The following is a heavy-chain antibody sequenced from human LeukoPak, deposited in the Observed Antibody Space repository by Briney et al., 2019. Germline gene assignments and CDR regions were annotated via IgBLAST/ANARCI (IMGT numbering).Heavy chain of an antibody. J-gene: IGHJ4*02. D-gene: IGHD3-10*01. CDR2: IYSGGRT. Sequence: GGSLRLSCAASGFIVSSKYMSWVRQAPGMGLEWVSIIYSGGRTYYADSVRGRFTISRDNSKNTLYLQMNSLRVEDTAVYYCATDYGSGTYYTLDYWGQGTLVTVSS. V-gene: IGHV3-53*01. CDR1: GFIVSSKY. CDR3: ATDYGSGTYYTLDY.